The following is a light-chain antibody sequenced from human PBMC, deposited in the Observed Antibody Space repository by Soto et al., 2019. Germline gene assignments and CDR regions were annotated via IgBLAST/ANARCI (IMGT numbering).Light chain of an antibody. Sequence: DIVMTQSPDSLAVSLGERATINCKSSQSVLSSSNKKNYLAWHQQKPGQPPKLLISWASSRQSGVPDRFSGSGSGTDFTLTISSLQAEDVAVYYCQQYSNWPLTFGGGTKVDIK. CDR2: WAS. CDR1: QSVLSSSNKKNY. J-gene: IGKJ4*01. V-gene: IGKV4-1*01. CDR3: QQYSNWPLT.